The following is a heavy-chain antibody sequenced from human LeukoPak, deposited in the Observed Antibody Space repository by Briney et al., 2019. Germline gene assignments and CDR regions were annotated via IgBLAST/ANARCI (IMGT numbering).Heavy chain of an antibody. CDR1: GGSISSLY. CDR2: IYYTGST. CDR3: ARHRAYSSSSPFDY. Sequence: PSETPSLTCSVSGGSISSLYWSWIRQPPGKGLEWIGYIYYTGSTNYNPSLKSRVTMFVDVSKNQFSLRLSSVTAADTAVYYCARHRAYSSSSPFDYWGQGTLVTVSS. J-gene: IGHJ4*02. D-gene: IGHD6-6*01. V-gene: IGHV4-59*08.